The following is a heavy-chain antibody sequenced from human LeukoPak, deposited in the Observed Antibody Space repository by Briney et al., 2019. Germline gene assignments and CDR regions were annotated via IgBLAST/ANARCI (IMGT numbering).Heavy chain of an antibody. CDR2: IYTSGST. J-gene: IGHJ4*02. CDR3: ARVSYSYGLRGFDY. V-gene: IGHV4-4*07. CDR1: GGSISSYY. Sequence: SETLSLTCTVSGGSISSYYWSWIRQPAGKGLEWIGRIYTSGSTNYNPSLKSRVTISVDTSKNQFSLKLSSVTAADTAVYYCARVSYSYGLRGFDYWGQGTLVTVSS. D-gene: IGHD5-18*01.